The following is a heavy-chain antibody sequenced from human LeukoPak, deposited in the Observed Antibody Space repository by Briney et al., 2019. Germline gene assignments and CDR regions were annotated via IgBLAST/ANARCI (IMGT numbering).Heavy chain of an antibody. CDR1: GYTFTSYA. D-gene: IGHD6-19*01. J-gene: IGHJ4*02. Sequence: ASVKVSCKASGYTFTSYAMHWVRQAPGQRLEWMGWINAGNGNTKYSQKFQGRVTITRDTSASTAYMELSSLRSEDKAVYYCARDVVGSSGRLYYWGQGTLVTVSS. CDR3: ARDVVGSSGRLYY. V-gene: IGHV1-3*01. CDR2: INAGNGNT.